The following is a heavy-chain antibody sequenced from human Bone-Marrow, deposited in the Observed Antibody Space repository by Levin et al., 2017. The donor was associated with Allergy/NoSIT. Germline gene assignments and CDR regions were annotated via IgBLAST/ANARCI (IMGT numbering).Heavy chain of an antibody. J-gene: IGHJ4*02. Sequence: SGPTLVKPTETLTLTCTFSGFSLDTSVMRLSWIRQPPGKALEWLARIDGDDDKLYSTSLRTRLAIPKDTSNNQVVLTMTNMDPADTGTYYCALGKYQLDYWGQGTLVTVSS. D-gene: IGHD2-2*01. CDR1: GFSLDTSVMR. CDR3: ALGKYQLDY. CDR2: IDGDDDK. V-gene: IGHV2-70*04.